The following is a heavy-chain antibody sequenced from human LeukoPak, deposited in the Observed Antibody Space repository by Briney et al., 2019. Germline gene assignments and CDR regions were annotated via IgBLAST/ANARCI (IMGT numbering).Heavy chain of an antibody. Sequence: PGGSLRLSCAASGFTFSSYSMNWVRQAPGKGLEWVSSISSSSYIYYADSVKGRFTISRDNAKNSLYLQMNSLRAEDTAVYYCARGCGGDCYSGHDYWGQRTLVTVSS. CDR2: ISSSSYI. V-gene: IGHV3-21*01. CDR3: ARGCGGDCYSGHDY. D-gene: IGHD2-21*02. CDR1: GFTFSSYS. J-gene: IGHJ4*02.